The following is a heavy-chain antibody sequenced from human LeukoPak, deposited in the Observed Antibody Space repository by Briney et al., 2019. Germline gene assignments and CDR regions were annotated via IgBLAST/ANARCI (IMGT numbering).Heavy chain of an antibody. CDR3: AKHFCTGLDCSLFDS. CDR1: GLTMSHYG. V-gene: IGHV3-23*01. J-gene: IGHJ4*02. Sequence: GGSLRLSCAASGLTMSHYGVSWVRQAPGKGLEWISGIRSAVETTHYADSVKGRFIISRDNFKNALSLQLNSLRPEDTALYYCAKHFCTGLDCSLFDSWGQGTLVTVSS. D-gene: IGHD3/OR15-3a*01. CDR2: IRSAVETT.